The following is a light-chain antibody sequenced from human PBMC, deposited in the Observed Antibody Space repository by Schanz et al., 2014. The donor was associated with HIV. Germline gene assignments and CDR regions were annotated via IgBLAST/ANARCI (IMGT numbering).Light chain of an antibody. V-gene: IGKV3-15*01. Sequence: EVVMTQFPATVSVSPGERATLSCRASQSVSNNLAWYQQKPGQSPRLLIYDASNRATGIPARFSGSVSGTEFTLTISSLQPEDFATYFCQQGASPPFTFGPGTTVDIK. J-gene: IGKJ3*01. CDR1: QSVSNN. CDR3: QQGASPPFT. CDR2: DAS.